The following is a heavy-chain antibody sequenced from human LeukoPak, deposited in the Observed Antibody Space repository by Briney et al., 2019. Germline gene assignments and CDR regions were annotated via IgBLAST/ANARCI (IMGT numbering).Heavy chain of an antibody. CDR1: GFTFSSYA. V-gene: IGHV3-23*01. CDR3: AKDVRHYYGSGSYPY. Sequence: GGSLRLSCAASGFTFSSYAMSWVRQAPGKGLEWVSAISGSGGSTYYADSVKGRFTISRDNSKNTLYLQMNSLRAEDTAVYYCAKDVRHYYGSGSYPYWGRGTLVTVSS. J-gene: IGHJ4*02. CDR2: ISGSGGST. D-gene: IGHD3-10*01.